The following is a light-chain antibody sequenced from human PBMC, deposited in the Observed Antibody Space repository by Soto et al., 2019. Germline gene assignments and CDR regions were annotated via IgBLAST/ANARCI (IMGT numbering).Light chain of an antibody. CDR3: QQRSDSIT. J-gene: IGKJ5*01. CDR2: DAS. CDR1: HSVTTH. V-gene: IGKV3-11*01. Sequence: EFVLTQSPDTLSLSPVERATLSCWASHSVTTHLAWFQQRPGQTPRLLIYDASTRAPGIPARFSGRGSGADFTLTISSLEPEDFAVYYCQQRSDSITFGQGTRLEI.